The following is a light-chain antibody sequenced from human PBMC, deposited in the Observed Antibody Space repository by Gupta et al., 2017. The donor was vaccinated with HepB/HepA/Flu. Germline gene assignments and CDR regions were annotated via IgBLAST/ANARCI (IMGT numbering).Light chain of an antibody. Sequence: IVLTPSPGNLSLSPGERATLSCRASQSVSSSYLAWYQQKPGQAPRLLIYGASSRATGIPDRFSGSGSGTDFTLTISRLEPEDFAVYYCQQYGSSPWTFGQGTKVEIK. CDR3: QQYGSSPWT. V-gene: IGKV3-20*01. J-gene: IGKJ1*01. CDR2: GAS. CDR1: QSVSSSY.